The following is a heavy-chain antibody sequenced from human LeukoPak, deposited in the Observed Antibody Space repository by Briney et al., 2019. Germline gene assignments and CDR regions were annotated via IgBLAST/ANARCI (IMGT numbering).Heavy chain of an antibody. CDR1: GFTFSSYS. V-gene: IGHV3-21*01. D-gene: IGHD4-17*01. Sequence: GGSLRLSCAASGFTFSSYSMNWVRQAPGKGLEWVSAIISSSSYIYYEDSVKGRFTISRDNAKNSLYLQMNSLRAEDTAVYYCASPRTDYDFDYWGQGTLVTVSS. CDR3: ASPRTDYDFDY. J-gene: IGHJ4*02. CDR2: IISSSSYI.